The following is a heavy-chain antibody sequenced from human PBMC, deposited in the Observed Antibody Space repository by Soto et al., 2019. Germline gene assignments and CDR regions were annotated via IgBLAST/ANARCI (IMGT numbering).Heavy chain of an antibody. CDR2: ISLSSSYT. CDR3: AITIFGPAMDV. D-gene: IGHD3-3*01. Sequence: PGGSLRLSCEASGFTFNSHTMHWVRQAPGMRPEWISSISLSSSYTYYAESVKGRFTISRDNAKNSLFLQMNSLAVEDTAVYYCAITIFGPAMDVWGRGTTVTVSS. CDR1: GFTFNSHT. J-gene: IGHJ6*02. V-gene: IGHV3-21*01.